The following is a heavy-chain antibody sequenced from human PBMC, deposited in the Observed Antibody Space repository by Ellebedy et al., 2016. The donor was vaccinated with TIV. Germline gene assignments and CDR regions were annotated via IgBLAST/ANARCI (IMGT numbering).Heavy chain of an antibody. CDR2: IFYSGHT. CDR3: AREARIAVAGTAGFDY. V-gene: IGHV4-59*01. D-gene: IGHD6-19*01. CDR1: GASITSYY. J-gene: IGHJ4*02. Sequence: MPSETLSLTCTVSGASITSYYWNWIRQPPGKGLEWIAYIFYSGHTNYNPSLKSRVTISVDTSKNQFSLKLNYVTAADTAVYYCAREARIAVAGTAGFDYWGQGTLVTVSS.